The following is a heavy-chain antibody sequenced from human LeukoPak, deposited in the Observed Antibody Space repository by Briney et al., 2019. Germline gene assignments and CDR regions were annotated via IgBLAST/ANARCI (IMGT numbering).Heavy chain of an antibody. CDR1: GYTFTSYY. CDR3: ARDVLRYFDWLLSYYYYGMDV. CDR2: INPSGGST. J-gene: IGHJ6*02. V-gene: IGHV1-46*01. Sequence: ASVKVSCKASGYTFTSYYMHWERQAPGQGLEWMGIINPSGGSTSYAQKFQGRVTMTRDTSTSTVYMELSSLRSEDTAVYYCARDVLRYFDWLLSYYYYGMDVWGQGTTVTVSS. D-gene: IGHD3-9*01.